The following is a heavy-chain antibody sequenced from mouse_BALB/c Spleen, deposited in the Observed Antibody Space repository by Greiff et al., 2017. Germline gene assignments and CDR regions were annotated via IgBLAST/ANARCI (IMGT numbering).Heavy chain of an antibody. CDR2: IYPGSGST. CDR1: GYNFTSYW. Sequence: VQLQQSGAELVKPGTSVKLSCKASGYNFTSYWINWVKLRPGQGLEWIGDIYPGSGSTNYNEKFKSKATLTVDTSSSTAYMQLSSLASEDSALYYCARGSLYAMDYWGQGTSVTVSS. CDR3: ARGSLYAMDY. J-gene: IGHJ4*01. V-gene: IGHV1-55*01.